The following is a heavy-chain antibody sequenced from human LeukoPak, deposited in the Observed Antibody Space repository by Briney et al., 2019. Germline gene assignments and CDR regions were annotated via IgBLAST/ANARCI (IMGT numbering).Heavy chain of an antibody. CDR1: GFTFSSYG. CDR3: ARDYFYCGGDCFVDY. J-gene: IGHJ4*02. CDR2: ISGGSRSI. V-gene: IGHV3-21*01. Sequence: GRSLRLSCAASGFTFSSYGMHWVRQAPGKGLEWVSSISGGSRSIHYVDSVKGRFTISRDNAKNSLYLQMNSLRAEDTAVYYCARDYFYCGGDCFVDYWGQGTLVTVSS. D-gene: IGHD2-21*02.